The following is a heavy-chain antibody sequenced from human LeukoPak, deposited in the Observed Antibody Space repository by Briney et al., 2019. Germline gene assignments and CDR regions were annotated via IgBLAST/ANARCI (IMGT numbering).Heavy chain of an antibody. D-gene: IGHD5-24*01. V-gene: IGHV1-8*03. CDR1: GYTFTSYD. CDR2: MNPSSGDT. Sequence: ASVKVSCKASGYTFTSYDINWVRQATGQGLEWMGWMNPSSGDTGYVQRFQGRVTITRNTSISTAYMELSSLRSEDTAVYYCARRGGYGVDYWGQGTLVTVSS. J-gene: IGHJ4*02. CDR3: ARRGGYGVDY.